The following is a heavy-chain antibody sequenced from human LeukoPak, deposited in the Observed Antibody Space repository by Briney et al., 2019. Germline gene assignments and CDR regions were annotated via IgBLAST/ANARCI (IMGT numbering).Heavy chain of an antibody. CDR3: ATTNYYDSSGYPPGAFDI. Sequence: GGSLRLSCAASGFTFDDYGMSWVRQAPGKGLEWVSAISGSGGSTYYADSVKGRFTISRDNSKNTLYLQMNSLRAEDTAVYYCATTNYYDSSGYPPGAFDIWGLGTMVTVSS. V-gene: IGHV3-23*01. D-gene: IGHD3-22*01. J-gene: IGHJ3*02. CDR2: ISGSGGST. CDR1: GFTFDDYG.